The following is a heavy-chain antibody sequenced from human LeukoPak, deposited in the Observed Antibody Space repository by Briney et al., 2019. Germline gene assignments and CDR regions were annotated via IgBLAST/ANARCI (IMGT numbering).Heavy chain of an antibody. Sequence: GGSLRLSCAASGFTFSSYSMNWVRQAPGKGLEWVSSISSSSSYIYYADSVKGRFTISRDNAKNSLYLQMNSLRAEDTAVYYCGEGPTLSGASEEGLLAYGGQETLATV. V-gene: IGHV3-21*01. CDR3: GEGPTLSGASEEGLLAY. CDR1: GFTFSSYS. D-gene: IGHD1-26*01. J-gene: IGHJ4*02. CDR2: ISSSSSYI.